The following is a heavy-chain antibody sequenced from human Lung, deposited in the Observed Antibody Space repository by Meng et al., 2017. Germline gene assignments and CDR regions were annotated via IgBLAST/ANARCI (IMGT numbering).Heavy chain of an antibody. CDR3: TGVGHKNWYDS. CDR1: GDSVSSIRAG. Sequence: VRLRQLGPGLVKPSQTLSLTCASSGDSVSSIRAGWSWIRQSPSGGLEWLGRTYYRTKWYSDYATSVRSRITINADTSKNQFSLQLNSLTPEDTAVYNCTGVGHKNWYDSWGQGTLVTVSS. D-gene: IGHD2-21*01. J-gene: IGHJ5*01. CDR2: TYYRTKWYS. V-gene: IGHV6-1*01.